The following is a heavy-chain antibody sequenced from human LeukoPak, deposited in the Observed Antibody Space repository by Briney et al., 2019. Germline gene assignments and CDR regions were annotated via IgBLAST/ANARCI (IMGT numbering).Heavy chain of an antibody. CDR1: GFTFSGYA. V-gene: IGHV3-23*01. CDR2: ISGSGAST. Sequence: PGGSLRLSCATSGFTFSGYAMSWVRPAPGEGLEWVSAISGSGASTYYADSVMGRFTISRDNSKNTLYLQMNSLRAEDTAVYYCAGYYGSGSYYTPLDYWGQGTLVTVSS. CDR3: AGYYGSGSYYTPLDY. J-gene: IGHJ4*02. D-gene: IGHD3-10*01.